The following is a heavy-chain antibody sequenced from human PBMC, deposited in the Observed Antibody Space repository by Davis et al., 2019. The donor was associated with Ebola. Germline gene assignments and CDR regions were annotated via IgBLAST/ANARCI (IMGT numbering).Heavy chain of an antibody. CDR3: AKEATLGIQLRHYFDY. CDR2: ISYDGSNK. V-gene: IGHV3-30-3*01. J-gene: IGHJ4*02. D-gene: IGHD5-18*01. Sequence: PGGSLRLSCAASGFTFSTYAMPWVRHAPGKGLEWVAVISYDGSNKYYADSVKGRFTISRDNSKNTLYLQMNSLRAEDTAVYYCAKEATLGIQLRHYFDYWGQGTLVTVSS. CDR1: GFTFSTYA.